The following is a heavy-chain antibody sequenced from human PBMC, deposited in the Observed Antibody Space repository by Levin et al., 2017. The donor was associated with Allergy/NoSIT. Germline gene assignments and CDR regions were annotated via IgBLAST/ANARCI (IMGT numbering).Heavy chain of an antibody. V-gene: IGHV3-23*01. CDR2: ISGSGEIT. Sequence: GESLKISCAASGFTFNNYAMSWVRQAPGKGLEWVSSISGSGEITRHAGPVKGRFTISRDNSKNTLYLQLSSLRAEDTALYFCAKEKLELTRFYYVGMDVWGLGTTVTV. D-gene: IGHD1-7*01. CDR1: GFTFNNYA. CDR3: AKEKLELTRFYYVGMDV. J-gene: IGHJ6*02.